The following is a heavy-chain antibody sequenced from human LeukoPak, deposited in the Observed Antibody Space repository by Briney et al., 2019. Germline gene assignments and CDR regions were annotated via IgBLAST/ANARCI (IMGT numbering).Heavy chain of an antibody. J-gene: IGHJ5*02. Sequence: PSETLSLTCTVSGGSISSGSYYWSWIRQPAGKGLEWIGRMHTSGRTNYNPSLKSRVTISVDTSKNQFSLKLSSVTAADTAVYYCARHPQIAGQGNWFDPWGQGTLVTVSS. CDR2: MHTSGRT. D-gene: IGHD6-13*01. V-gene: IGHV4-61*02. CDR3: ARHPQIAGQGNWFDP. CDR1: GGSISSGSYY.